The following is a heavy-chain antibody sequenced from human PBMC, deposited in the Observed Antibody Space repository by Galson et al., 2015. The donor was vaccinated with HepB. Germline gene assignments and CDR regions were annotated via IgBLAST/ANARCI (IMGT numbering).Heavy chain of an antibody. CDR3: ARHGGSYYSFDY. CDR1: GYSFTSYW. CDR2: IDPSDSYT. D-gene: IGHD1-26*01. Sequence: QSGAEVKKPGESPRISCKGSGYSFTSYWISWVRQMPGKGLEWMGRIDPSDSYTNYSPSFQGHVTISADKSLSPAYLQWSSLKASDTAMYYCARHGGSYYSFDYWGQGTLVTVSS. J-gene: IGHJ4*02. V-gene: IGHV5-10-1*01.